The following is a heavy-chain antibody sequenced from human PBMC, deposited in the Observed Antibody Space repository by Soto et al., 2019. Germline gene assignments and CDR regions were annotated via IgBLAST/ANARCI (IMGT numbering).Heavy chain of an antibody. CDR3: ARVRHTYCSSTSCYYPKYYYYMDV. J-gene: IGHJ6*03. D-gene: IGHD2-2*01. CDR2: INHSGST. V-gene: IGHV4-34*01. CDR1: GGSFSGYY. Sequence: PSETLSLTCAVYGGSFSGYYWSWIRQPPGKGLEWIGEINHSGSTNCNPSLKIRVTISVDTSKNQFSLKLSSVTAADTAVYYCARVRHTYCSSTSCYYPKYYYYMDVWGKGTTVTVSS.